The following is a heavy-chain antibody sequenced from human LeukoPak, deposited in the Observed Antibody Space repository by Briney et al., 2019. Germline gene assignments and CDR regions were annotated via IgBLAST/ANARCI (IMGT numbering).Heavy chain of an antibody. CDR2: ISGSGATT. Sequence: GGSLRLSCAASGFTFSSCAMTWVRQAPGKGLEWVSSISGSGATTYYADSVKGRFTISRDNSNHTVYLQMNSLRAEDTAVYYCAKDQSRVGASDPFDYWGQGMQVGVSS. CDR3: AKDQSRVGASDPFDY. J-gene: IGHJ4*02. V-gene: IGHV3-23*01. D-gene: IGHD1-26*01. CDR1: GFTFSSCA.